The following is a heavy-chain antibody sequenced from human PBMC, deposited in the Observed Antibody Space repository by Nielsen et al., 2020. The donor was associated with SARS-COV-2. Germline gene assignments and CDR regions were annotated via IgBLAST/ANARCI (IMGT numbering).Heavy chain of an antibody. CDR1: AYRFTDYA. J-gene: IGHJ5*02. V-gene: IGHV7-4-1*02. CDR3: ARTHEHNYVWFDP. CDR2: INTNTGNP. D-gene: IGHD5-24*01. Sequence: ASVKVSCKASAYRFTDYAINWVRQAPGQGLEYMGWINTNTGNPTYAQGYAGRYVFSLDTSASTAYLQISSLKAEDTAVYYCARTHEHNYVWFDPWGQGTVVTVSS.